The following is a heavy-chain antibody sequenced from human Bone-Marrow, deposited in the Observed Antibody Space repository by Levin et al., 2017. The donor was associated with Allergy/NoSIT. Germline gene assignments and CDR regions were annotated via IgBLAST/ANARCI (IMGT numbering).Heavy chain of an antibody. CDR2: MNPNSGNT. CDR1: GYTFTSYD. J-gene: IGHJ6*02. V-gene: IGHV1-8*01. Sequence: ASVKVSCKASGYTFTSYDINWVRQATGQGLEWMGWMNPNSGNTGSAQKFQGRVTITRNTSISTAYMEVSSLRSEDTAVYYCARAASDRKYCDLWIGFYSHYDALDVWGQGTTVTVS. CDR3: ARAASDRKYCDLWIGFYSHYDALDV. D-gene: IGHD3-3*01.